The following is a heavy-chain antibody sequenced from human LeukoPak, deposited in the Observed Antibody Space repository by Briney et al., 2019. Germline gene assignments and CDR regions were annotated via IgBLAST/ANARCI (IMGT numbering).Heavy chain of an antibody. D-gene: IGHD4-17*01. CDR1: GFTFSSYG. V-gene: IGHV3-30*03. CDR3: ARDWRTTLDY. J-gene: IGHJ4*02. CDR2: ISYDGSNK. Sequence: GRSLRLSCAASGFTFSSYGMHWVRQAPGKGLEWVAVISYDGSNKYYADSVKGRFTISRDNSKNTLYLQMNSLRAEDTAVYYCARDWRTTLDYWGQGTLVTVSS.